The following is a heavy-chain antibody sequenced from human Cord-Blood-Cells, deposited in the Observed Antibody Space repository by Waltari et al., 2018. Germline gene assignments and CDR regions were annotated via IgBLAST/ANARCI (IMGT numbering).Heavy chain of an antibody. J-gene: IGHJ4*02. CDR1: GGTFSSYA. V-gene: IGHV1-69*01. CDR2: IIPIFGTA. D-gene: IGHD5-12*01. Sequence: QVQLAQSGAEVKKPASSVKVSCKASGGTFSSYAISWVRQAPGQGLEWVGRIIPIFGTANGAQKFQGRVTVTADESTSTAYMELSSLRSEDTAVYYCARIMNSGYDRVDYWGQGTLVTVSS. CDR3: ARIMNSGYDRVDY.